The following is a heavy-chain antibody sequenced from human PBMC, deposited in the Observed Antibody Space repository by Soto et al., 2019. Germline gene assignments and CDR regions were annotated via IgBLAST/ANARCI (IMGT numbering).Heavy chain of an antibody. Sequence: QVQVVESGGGVVQPGRSLRLSCTASGFTFSSYGMHWVRQAPGKGLEWVAVIWYDGTNKYYADSVKGRFTISRDNSKNTLYLQMNSLSAEDTAVYYCAREGEGNSALFDYWGQGTLVTVSS. V-gene: IGHV3-33*01. CDR2: IWYDGTNK. CDR1: GFTFSSYG. J-gene: IGHJ4*02. D-gene: IGHD4-4*01. CDR3: AREGEGNSALFDY.